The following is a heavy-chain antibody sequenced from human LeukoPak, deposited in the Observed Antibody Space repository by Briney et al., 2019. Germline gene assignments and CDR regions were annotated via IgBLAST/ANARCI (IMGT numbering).Heavy chain of an antibody. Sequence: GASVKVSCKASGGTFSSYAISWVRQAPGQGLEWMGGIIPIFGTANYAQKFQGRVTITADESTSTAYMELSSLRSEDTAVYYCARGLGYCSSTSCYDNNWFDPWGQGTLVTVSS. CDR1: GGTFSSYA. CDR2: IIPIFGTA. CDR3: ARGLGYCSSTSCYDNNWFDP. V-gene: IGHV1-69*13. J-gene: IGHJ5*02. D-gene: IGHD2-2*01.